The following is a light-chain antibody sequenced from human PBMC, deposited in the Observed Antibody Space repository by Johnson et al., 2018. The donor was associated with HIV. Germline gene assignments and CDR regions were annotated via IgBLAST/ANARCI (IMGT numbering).Light chain of an antibody. V-gene: IGLV1-51*02. CDR2: ENN. CDR3: GTWDSSLSVYV. J-gene: IGLJ1*01. Sequence: QSVLTQPPSVSAAPGQTVTISCSGSSSNIGNNYVSWYQQLPGTAPKLLIYENNKRPSGIPDRFSDSKSGTSATLAITALHTGDEADYYCGTWDSSLSVYVFGTGTKVTVL. CDR1: SSNIGNNY.